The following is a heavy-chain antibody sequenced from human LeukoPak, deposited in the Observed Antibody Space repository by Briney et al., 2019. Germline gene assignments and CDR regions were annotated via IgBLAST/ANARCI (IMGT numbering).Heavy chain of an antibody. J-gene: IGHJ4*02. D-gene: IGHD5-18*01. CDR1: GFTFSSYA. CDR2: ISYDGSNK. V-gene: IGHV3-30*04. CDR3: ARADTAMVFDY. Sequence: GGSLRLSCAASGFTFSSYAMHWVRQAPGKGREGVAVISYDGSNKYYADSVKGRFTISRDNSKNTLYLQMNSLRAEDTAVYYCARADTAMVFDYWGQGTLVTVSS.